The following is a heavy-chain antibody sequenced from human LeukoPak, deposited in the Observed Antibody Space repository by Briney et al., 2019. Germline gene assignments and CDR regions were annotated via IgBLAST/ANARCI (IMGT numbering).Heavy chain of an antibody. D-gene: IGHD7-27*01. CDR3: ARDRGEAGSYDNWFDP. Sequence: ASVKVSCKVSGYTLTELSMHWVRQAPGKGLEWMGGFDPEDGETIYAQKFQGRVTMTEDTSTDTAYMELSRLRSDDTAVYYCARDRGEAGSYDNWFDPWGQGTLVTVSS. V-gene: IGHV1-24*01. CDR1: GYTLTELS. CDR2: FDPEDGET. J-gene: IGHJ5*02.